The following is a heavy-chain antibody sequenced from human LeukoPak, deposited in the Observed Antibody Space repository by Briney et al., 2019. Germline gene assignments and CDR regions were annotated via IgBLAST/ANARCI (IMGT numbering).Heavy chain of an antibody. D-gene: IGHD4-11*01. CDR1: GFTVSSNY. CDR2: IYSGGGT. CDR3: ARHPTVTTRFAFDY. Sequence: PGGSLRLSCAASGFTVSSNYMSWVRQAPGKGLEWVSVIYSGGGTYYADSVKGRFTISRDDSKNTLYLQMNSLRAEDTAVYYCARHPTVTTRFAFDYWGQGTLVTVSS. J-gene: IGHJ4*02. V-gene: IGHV3-53*01.